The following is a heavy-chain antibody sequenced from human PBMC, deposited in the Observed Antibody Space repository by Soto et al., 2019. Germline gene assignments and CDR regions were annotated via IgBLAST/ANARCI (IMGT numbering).Heavy chain of an antibody. D-gene: IGHD4-17*01. CDR2: IIPIFGTA. CDR3: ARERVDYGDYTWFDP. Sequence: GASVKVSCKASGGTFSSYAISWVRQAPGQGLEWMGGIIPIFGTANYAQKFQGRVTITADESTSTAYMELSSLRSEDTAVYYCARERVDYGDYTWFDPWGQGTLVTVSS. V-gene: IGHV1-69*13. CDR1: GGTFSSYA. J-gene: IGHJ5*02.